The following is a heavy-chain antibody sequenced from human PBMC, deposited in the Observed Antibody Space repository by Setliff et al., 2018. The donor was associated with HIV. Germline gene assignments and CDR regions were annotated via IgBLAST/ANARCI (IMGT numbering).Heavy chain of an antibody. CDR3: AGGPKDCTSTSCRYYYYYYYMDV. J-gene: IGHJ6*03. D-gene: IGHD2-2*01. V-gene: IGHV1-69*10. CDR1: GGTFNSYA. Sequence: SVKVSCKASGGTFNSYAISWVRQAPGRGLEWMGGIIPILGLANYAQKFQGRVTIIADKSTSTVYMEVSRLRSEDTAMYYCAGGPKDCTSTSCRYYYYYYYMDVWGKGTPVTVSS. CDR2: IIPILGLA.